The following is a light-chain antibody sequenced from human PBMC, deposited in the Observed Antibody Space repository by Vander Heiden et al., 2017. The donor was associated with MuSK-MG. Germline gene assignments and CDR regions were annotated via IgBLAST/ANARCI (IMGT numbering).Light chain of an antibody. Sequence: VMTRSPLSLPVTPGQPAYVSCRPSQPLLHSNGYNYLDWYLQKPGQSPQLLIYWGSNRASGVPDRFSGSGSGTDFTLKISRVEAEDVGVYYCRQSLQTPRTFGQGTKLEIK. CDR2: WGS. CDR3: RQSLQTPRT. J-gene: IGKJ2*01. CDR1: QPLLHSNGYNY. V-gene: IGKV2-28*01.